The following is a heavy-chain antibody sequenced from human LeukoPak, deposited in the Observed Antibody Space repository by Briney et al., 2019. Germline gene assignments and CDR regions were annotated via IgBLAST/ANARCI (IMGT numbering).Heavy chain of an antibody. CDR3: ARDIVATRRSDY. D-gene: IGHD5-12*01. Sequence: GGSLRLSCAASGFTFSSYSMNWVRQAPGNGLEWVSSISSSSSYIYYADSVKGRFTISRDNAKNSLYLQMNSLRAEDTAVYYCARDIVATRRSDYWGQGTLVTVSS. CDR2: ISSSSSYI. CDR1: GFTFSSYS. V-gene: IGHV3-21*01. J-gene: IGHJ4*02.